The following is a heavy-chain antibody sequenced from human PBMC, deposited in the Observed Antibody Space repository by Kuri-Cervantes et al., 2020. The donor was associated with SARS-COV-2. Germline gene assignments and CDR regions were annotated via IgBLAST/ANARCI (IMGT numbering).Heavy chain of an antibody. D-gene: IGHD1-26*01. CDR3: ARDAGSESFHVY. CDR1: GGSFSGYQ. V-gene: IGHV4-34*01. CDR2: INDSGAT. Sequence: GSLRLSCAVYGGSFSGYQWSWIRQTPGMGLEWIGQINDSGATKYNPSLKSRVIVSMDKSENQSSLKLGSVTAADTAIYYCARDAGSESFHVYWGQGAPVTVSS. J-gene: IGHJ4*02.